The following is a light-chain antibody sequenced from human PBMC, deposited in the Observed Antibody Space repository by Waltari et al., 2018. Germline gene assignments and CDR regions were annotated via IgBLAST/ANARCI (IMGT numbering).Light chain of an antibody. CDR2: GAS. CDR1: QTVRPTY. CDR3: QQYDISPLT. J-gene: IGKJ4*01. Sequence: EIVLTQSPGPPSLSPGERATLPCRASQTVRPTYLAWYQQKPGQAPTLLIYGASSRATGIPDRFSGSGSGTDFSLTISSLEPEDFAVYYCQQYDISPLTFGGGTKVEIK. V-gene: IGKV3-20*01.